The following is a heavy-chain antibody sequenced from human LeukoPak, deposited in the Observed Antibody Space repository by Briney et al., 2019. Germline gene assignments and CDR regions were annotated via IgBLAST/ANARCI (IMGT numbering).Heavy chain of an antibody. D-gene: IGHD3-3*01. CDR3: ARAPSRYIPIVGVAIRYFDY. Sequence: SETLSLTCAVYGGSFSDYYWSCIRQPPGKGLEWIGEINHSGSTNYNPSLKSRVTISIDTSKNQFSLKLSSVTAADTAVYYCARAPSRYIPIVGVAIRYFDYWGQGTLVTVSS. CDR1: GGSFSDYY. J-gene: IGHJ4*02. CDR2: INHSGST. V-gene: IGHV4-34*01.